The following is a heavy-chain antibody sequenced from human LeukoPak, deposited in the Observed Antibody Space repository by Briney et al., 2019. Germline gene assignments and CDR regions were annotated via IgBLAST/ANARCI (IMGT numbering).Heavy chain of an antibody. Sequence: ASVEVSCKASGGTFSSYAISWVRQAPGQGLEWMGGIIPIFGTANYAQKFQGRVTITTDESTSTAYMELSSLRSEDTAVYYCAVGYCSGGSCRNDHYFDYGGQGTLVTVSS. CDR3: AVGYCSGGSCRNDHYFDY. V-gene: IGHV1-69*05. J-gene: IGHJ4*02. D-gene: IGHD2-15*01. CDR2: IIPIFGTA. CDR1: GGTFSSYA.